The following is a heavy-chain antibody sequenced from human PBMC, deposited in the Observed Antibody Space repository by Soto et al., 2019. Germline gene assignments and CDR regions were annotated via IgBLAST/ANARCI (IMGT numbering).Heavy chain of an antibody. CDR2: IYYSGST. J-gene: IGHJ6*03. CDR3: ARNWLWGTNYYYYMDV. V-gene: IGHV4-59*08. CDR1: GGSISSYY. D-gene: IGHD7-27*01. Sequence: SETLSLTCTVSGGSISSYYWSWIRQPPGKGLEWIGYIYYSGSTNYNPSLKSRVTISVDTSKNQFSLKLSSVTAADTAVYYCARNWLWGTNYYYYMDVWGKGTTVTVSS.